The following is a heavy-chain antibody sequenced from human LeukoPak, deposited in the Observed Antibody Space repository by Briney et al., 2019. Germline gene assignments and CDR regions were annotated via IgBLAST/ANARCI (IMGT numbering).Heavy chain of an antibody. CDR3: ARDLGYSGYED. CDR1: GYTFTGYY. J-gene: IGHJ4*02. CDR2: INPNSGGT. Sequence: ASVKVSCKASGYTFTGYYTHWVRQAPGQGLEWMGWINPNSGGTNYAQKFQGWVTMTRDTSISTAYMELSRLRSDDTAVYYCARDLGYSGYEDWGQGTLVTVSS. V-gene: IGHV1-2*04. D-gene: IGHD5-12*01.